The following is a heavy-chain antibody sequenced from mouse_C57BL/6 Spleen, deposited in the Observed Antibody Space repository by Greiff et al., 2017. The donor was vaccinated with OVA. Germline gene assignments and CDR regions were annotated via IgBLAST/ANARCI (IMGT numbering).Heavy chain of an antibody. CDR3: ARDDYGAFDY. Sequence: VKLVESGAELVRPGASVKLSCKASGYTFTDYYINWVKQRPGQGLEWIARIYPGSGNTYYNEKFKGKATLTAEKSSSTAYMQLSSLTSEDSAVYFCARDDYGAFDYWGQGTTLTVSS. CDR2: IYPGSGNT. D-gene: IGHD2-4*01. CDR1: GYTFTDYY. V-gene: IGHV1-76*01. J-gene: IGHJ2*01.